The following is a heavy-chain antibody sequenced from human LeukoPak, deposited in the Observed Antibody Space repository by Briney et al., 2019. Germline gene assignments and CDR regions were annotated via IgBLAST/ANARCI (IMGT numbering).Heavy chain of an antibody. CDR3: ARDRTHDYGDYGYYCYYMDV. CDR1: GFTFSHYA. J-gene: IGHJ6*03. V-gene: IGHV3-30*04. CDR2: IGHDGADK. D-gene: IGHD4-17*01. Sequence: PGGSLRLSCAASGFTFSHYALHWVRQAPGKGLEWVALIGHDGADKYYADSVRGRFTISRDNAKNSLYLQMNGLRAEDTAVYYCARDRTHDYGDYGYYCYYMDVWGKGTTVTVSS.